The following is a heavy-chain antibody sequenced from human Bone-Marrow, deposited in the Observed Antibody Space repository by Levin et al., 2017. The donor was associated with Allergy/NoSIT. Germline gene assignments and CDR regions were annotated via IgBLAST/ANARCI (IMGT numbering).Heavy chain of an antibody. CDR2: IYYSGST. CDR3: ARRGNYDFWSGPYYFDY. D-gene: IGHD3-3*01. Sequence: SQTLSLTCTVSGGSISSYYWSWIRQPPGKGLEWIGYIYYSGSTNYNPSLKSRVTISVDTSKNQFSLKLSSVTAADTAVYYCARRGNYDFWSGPYYFDYWGQGTLVTVSS. CDR1: GGSISSYY. V-gene: IGHV4-59*08. J-gene: IGHJ4*02.